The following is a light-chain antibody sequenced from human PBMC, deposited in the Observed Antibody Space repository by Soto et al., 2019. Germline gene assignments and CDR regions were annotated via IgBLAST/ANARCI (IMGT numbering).Light chain of an antibody. CDR1: SSDVGGYQY. J-gene: IGLJ2*01. CDR3: CSYTLRSTLV. Sequence: QSALTQPASVSGSPGQSITISCTGTSSDVGGYQYVSWYQQYPGKAPKLVIYEVSNRPSGVSIRFSGSKSGDTASLTISGLRAEDEADYYCCSYTLRSTLVFGGGTKLTVL. CDR2: EVS. V-gene: IGLV2-14*01.